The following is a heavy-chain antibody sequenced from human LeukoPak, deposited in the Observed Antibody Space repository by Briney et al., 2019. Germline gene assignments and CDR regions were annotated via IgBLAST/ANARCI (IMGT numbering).Heavy chain of an antibody. J-gene: IGHJ4*02. CDR3: ARETRDYVFDY. CDR1: GFTVSSNY. D-gene: IGHD4-17*01. CDR2: IYSGGST. Sequence: PGGSLRLSCAASGFTVSSNYMSWVRQAPGKGLEWVSVIYSGGSTYYADSVKGRFTISRDNSKNTLYLQMNSLRAEDTAVYYCARETRDYVFDYWGQGTLVTVSS. V-gene: IGHV3-53*01.